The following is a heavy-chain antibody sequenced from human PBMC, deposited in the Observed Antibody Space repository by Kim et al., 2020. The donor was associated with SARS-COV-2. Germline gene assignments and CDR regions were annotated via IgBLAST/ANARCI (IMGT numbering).Heavy chain of an antibody. D-gene: IGHD3-10*01. Sequence: YNPYLQRRVTIAVDTSKNQFSLKLSSVTAADTAVYYCARYSMVREGAFDIWGQGTMVTVSS. CDR3: ARYSMVREGAFDI. V-gene: IGHV4-31*02. J-gene: IGHJ3*02.